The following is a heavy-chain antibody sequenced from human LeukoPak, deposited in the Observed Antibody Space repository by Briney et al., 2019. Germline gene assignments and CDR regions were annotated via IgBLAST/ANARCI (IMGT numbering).Heavy chain of an antibody. V-gene: IGHV5-51*01. D-gene: IGHD6-13*01. J-gene: IGHJ4*02. CDR1: GYSFTTYW. CDR3: ARLAAGYRSSWLDY. CDR2: IYPGDSDT. Sequence: GASLKISCKGSGYSFTTYWIVWVRQMPEKGLEWMGIIYPGDSDTTYSPSFQGQVTISADKSISTAYLQWSSLKASDTAMYYCARLAAGYRSSWLDYWGQGTLVTISS.